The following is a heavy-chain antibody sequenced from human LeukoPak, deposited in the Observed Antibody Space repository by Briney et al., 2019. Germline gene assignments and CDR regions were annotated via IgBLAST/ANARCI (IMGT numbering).Heavy chain of an antibody. Sequence: ASVKVSCKASGYTFTSYGISWVRQAPGQGLEWMGWISAYNGNTNYAQKLRGRVTMTTDTSTSTAYMELRSLRSDDTAVYYCARDRRYCSSTSCPNWFDPWGQGTLVTVSS. CDR1: GYTFTSYG. V-gene: IGHV1-18*01. CDR2: ISAYNGNT. D-gene: IGHD2-2*01. CDR3: ARDRRYCSSTSCPNWFDP. J-gene: IGHJ5*02.